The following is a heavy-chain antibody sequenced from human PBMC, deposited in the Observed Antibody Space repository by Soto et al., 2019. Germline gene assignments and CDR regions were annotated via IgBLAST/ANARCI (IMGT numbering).Heavy chain of an antibody. CDR3: ARERLGYCSGGSCLHNWFDP. D-gene: IGHD2-15*01. CDR1: GGSISSGGYY. CDR2: IYYSGST. J-gene: IGHJ5*02. V-gene: IGHV4-31*03. Sequence: QVQLQESGPGLVKPSRTMSLTCTVSGGSISSGGYYWSGIRQHPGNGLEWIGYIYYSGSTYYNPSLKSRVTISVDTSKNQFSLKLSSVTAADTAVYYCARERLGYCSGGSCLHNWFDPWGQGTLVTVSS.